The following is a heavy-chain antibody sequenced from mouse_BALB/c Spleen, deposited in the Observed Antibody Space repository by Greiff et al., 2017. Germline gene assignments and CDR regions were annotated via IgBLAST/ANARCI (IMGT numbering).Heavy chain of an antibody. CDR1: GYSFTDYI. V-gene: IGHV1-39*01. J-gene: IGHJ2*01. D-gene: IGHD2-3*01. CDR2: INPYYGST. CDR3: ARFYDSYYFDY. Sequence: EVQLQQTGPELVKPGASVKISCKASGYSFTDYIMLWVKQSHGKSLEWIGNINPYYGSTSYNLKFKGKATLTVDKSSSTAYMQLNSLTSEDSAVYYCARFYDSYYFDYWGQGTTLTVSS.